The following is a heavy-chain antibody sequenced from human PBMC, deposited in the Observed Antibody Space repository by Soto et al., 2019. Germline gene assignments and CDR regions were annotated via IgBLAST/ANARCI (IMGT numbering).Heavy chain of an antibody. V-gene: IGHV3-7*01. D-gene: IGHD6-19*01. Sequence: EVQLVESGGGLVQAGESLTLSCAASGFKFSDYWMTWVRQAPGKGLEWLANIKKDGSEQYYVPSVRGRFIISRDNAENSLSLQLNSLRSDDTGVYFCARRSNSGWAPFDNWGQGTRVTVS. CDR1: GFKFSDYW. J-gene: IGHJ4*02. CDR2: IKKDGSEQ. CDR3: ARRSNSGWAPFDN.